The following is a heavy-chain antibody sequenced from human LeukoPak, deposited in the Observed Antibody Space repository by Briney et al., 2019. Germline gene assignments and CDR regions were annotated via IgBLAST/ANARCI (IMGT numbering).Heavy chain of an antibody. Sequence: GGSLRLSCAASGFTVSSNYMTWVRQAPGKGLEWVSVIYSGGSTYYADSEKGRFTISRDNSKNTLYLQMNSLRAEDTAVYYCARGAMYYYGSGSYLDYWGQGTLVTVSS. J-gene: IGHJ4*02. CDR1: GFTVSSNY. CDR3: ARGAMYYYGSGSYLDY. V-gene: IGHV3-53*01. D-gene: IGHD3-10*01. CDR2: IYSGGST.